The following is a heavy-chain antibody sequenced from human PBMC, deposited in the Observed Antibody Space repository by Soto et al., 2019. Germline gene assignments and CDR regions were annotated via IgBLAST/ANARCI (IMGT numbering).Heavy chain of an antibody. CDR2: ISGSGGST. J-gene: IGHJ6*02. Sequence: GGSLRLSCAASGFTFSSYGISWVRQAPGKGLEWVSAISGSGGSTYYADSVKGRFTISRDNSKNTLYLQMNSLRAEDTAVYYCAKDRRFLEWFHGMDVWGQGTTVTVSS. D-gene: IGHD3-3*01. CDR3: AKDRRFLEWFHGMDV. V-gene: IGHV3-23*01. CDR1: GFTFSSYG.